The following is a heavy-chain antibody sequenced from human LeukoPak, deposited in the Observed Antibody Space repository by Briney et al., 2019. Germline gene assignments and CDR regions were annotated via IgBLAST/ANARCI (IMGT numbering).Heavy chain of an antibody. Sequence: SETLSLTCAVSGGSISSGGYSWSWIRQPPGKGLEGIGYIYYSGSTYYNPSLKSRVTISVDTSKNQFSLKLSSVTAADTAVYYCARSSGYSEFDYWGQGTLVTVSS. D-gene: IGHD3-22*01. CDR2: IYYSGST. V-gene: IGHV4-30-4*07. CDR3: ARSSGYSEFDY. J-gene: IGHJ4*02. CDR1: GGSISSGGYS.